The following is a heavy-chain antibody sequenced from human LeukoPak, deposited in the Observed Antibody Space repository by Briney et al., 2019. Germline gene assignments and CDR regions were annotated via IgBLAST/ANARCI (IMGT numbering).Heavy chain of an antibody. CDR2: MNPNSGNT. D-gene: IGHD5-24*01. CDR3: ARAVREGYSDY. V-gene: IGHV1-8*02. CDR1: GYTFTGYY. J-gene: IGHJ4*02. Sequence: GASVKVSCKASGYTFTGYYMHWVRQAPGQGLEWMGWMNPNSGNTGYAQKFQGRVTMTRNTSISTAYMELSSLRSEDTAVYYCARAVREGYSDYWGQGTLVTVSS.